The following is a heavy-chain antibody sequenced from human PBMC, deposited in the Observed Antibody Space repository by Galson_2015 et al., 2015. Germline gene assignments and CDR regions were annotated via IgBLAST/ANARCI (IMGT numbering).Heavy chain of an antibody. CDR3: AREYGRRVVRGYYMDV. J-gene: IGHJ6*03. Sequence: SLRLSCAASGFTFSSYSMNWVRQAPGKGLEWVSSISSSSSYIYYADSVRGRFTISRDNAKNSLYLQMNSLRAEDTAVYYCAREYGRRVVRGYYMDVWGKGTTVTVSS. D-gene: IGHD3-10*01. CDR2: ISSSSSYI. CDR1: GFTFSSYS. V-gene: IGHV3-21*01.